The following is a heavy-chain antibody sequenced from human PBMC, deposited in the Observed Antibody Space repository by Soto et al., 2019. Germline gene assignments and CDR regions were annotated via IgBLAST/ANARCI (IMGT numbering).Heavy chain of an antibody. Sequence: SPTLSLTCAISGDSVSSNSAAWRWVRQSPSRGLQWLGRTYYRSKWYNDFALFVKSRITINPDTSKIQFSLQLNSVTPDDTTMSYCARDHSGSVGNIWGQGTMVTVSS. CDR3: ARDHSGSVGNI. D-gene: IGHD1-26*01. J-gene: IGHJ3*02. V-gene: IGHV6-1*01. CDR1: GDSVSSNSAA. CDR2: TYYRSKWYN.